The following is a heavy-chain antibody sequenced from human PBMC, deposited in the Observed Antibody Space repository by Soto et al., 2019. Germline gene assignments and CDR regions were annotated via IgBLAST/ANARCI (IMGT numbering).Heavy chain of an antibody. CDR2: INHSGST. J-gene: IGHJ6*03. V-gene: IGHV4-34*01. D-gene: IGHD2-15*01. Sequence: SETLSRTCAVYGGSFSGYYWSWIRQPPGKGLEWIGEINHSGSTNYNPSLKSRVTISVDTSKNQFSLKLSSVTAADTAVYYCARGGIVVVVAATLRYYYYMDVWGKGTTVTVSS. CDR1: GGSFSGYY. CDR3: ARGGIVVVVAATLRYYYYMDV.